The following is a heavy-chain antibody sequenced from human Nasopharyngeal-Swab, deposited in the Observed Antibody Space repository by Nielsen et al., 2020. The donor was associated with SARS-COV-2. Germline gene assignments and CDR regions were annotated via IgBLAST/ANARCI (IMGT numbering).Heavy chain of an antibody. CDR1: GFTLSGYW. V-gene: IGHV3-7*03. CDR2: IKEDGSEK. D-gene: IGHD4-23*01. CDR3: AGGNSADH. J-gene: IGHJ4*02. Sequence: GESLKIPCAASGFTLSGYWMSWVRQAPGKGLEWVANIKEDGSEKYYVDSVKGRFTISRDNAKNSLYLQMNSLRAEDTAVYYCAGGNSADHWGQGTLVTVSS.